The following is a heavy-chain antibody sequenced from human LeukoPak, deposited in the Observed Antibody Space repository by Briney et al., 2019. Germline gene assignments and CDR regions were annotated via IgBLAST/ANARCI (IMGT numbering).Heavy chain of an antibody. Sequence: PGGSLRHSCAASGFTFSSYAMHWVRQAPGKGLEWVAVISYDGSNKYYADSVKGRFTISRDNSKNTLYLQMNSLRAEDTAVYYCARERALRYFDWNTGGDYWGQGTLVTVSS. D-gene: IGHD3-9*01. CDR3: ARERALRYFDWNTGGDY. CDR2: ISYDGSNK. CDR1: GFTFSSYA. J-gene: IGHJ4*02. V-gene: IGHV3-30*04.